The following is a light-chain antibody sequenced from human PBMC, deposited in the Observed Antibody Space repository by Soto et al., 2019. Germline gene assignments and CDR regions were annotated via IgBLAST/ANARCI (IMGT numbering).Light chain of an antibody. CDR2: GVS. Sequence: EIVLTQSPCTLSLFPGERATLSCRASQSVSSSYLAWYQQKPGQAPRLLIYGVSSRATGIPDRFSGSGSGTDFTLTISRLEPEDFAVYYCQQYETSLPWTFGQGTKVDIK. J-gene: IGKJ1*01. CDR1: QSVSSSY. CDR3: QQYETSLPWT. V-gene: IGKV3-20*01.